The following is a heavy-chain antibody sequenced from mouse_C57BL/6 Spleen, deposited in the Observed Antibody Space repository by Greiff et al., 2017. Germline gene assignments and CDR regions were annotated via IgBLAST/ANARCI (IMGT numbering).Heavy chain of an antibody. Sequence: EVQLVESGGGLVKPGGSLKLSCAASGFTFSDYGMHWVRQAPEKGLEWVAYISSGSSTIYYADTVKGRFTISRDNAKNTLFLQMTSLRSEDTAMYYCARDSYYYGRIYAMDYWGQGTSVTVSS. D-gene: IGHD1-1*01. CDR2: ISSGSSTI. CDR1: GFTFSDYG. J-gene: IGHJ4*01. V-gene: IGHV5-17*01. CDR3: ARDSYYYGRIYAMDY.